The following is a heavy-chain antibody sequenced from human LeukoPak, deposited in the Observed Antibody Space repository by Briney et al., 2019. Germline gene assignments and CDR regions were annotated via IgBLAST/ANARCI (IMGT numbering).Heavy chain of an antibody. V-gene: IGHV3-23*01. Sequence: PGGSLRLSCAASGFTFSSYAMSWVRQAPGKGLEWVSAISGSGGSTYYADSVKGRFTISRDNSKNTVSLQMNSLKAEDTAVYYCARVKGQSLDYWGQGTLVTVSS. CDR3: ARVKGQSLDY. CDR2: ISGSGGST. J-gene: IGHJ4*02. CDR1: GFTFSSYA.